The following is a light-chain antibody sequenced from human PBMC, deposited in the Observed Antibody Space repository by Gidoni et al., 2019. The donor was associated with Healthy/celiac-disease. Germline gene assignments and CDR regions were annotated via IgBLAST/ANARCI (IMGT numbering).Light chain of an antibody. J-gene: IGLJ2*01. Sequence: QSVLTQPPSASGTPGQRVTISCCRSSSNIGSTTVNWYQQPPGTAPKLLIYSSNQRPSGVPDRFSGAKSGASAALAISGLQSEDEADYYCAAWDDSLNGVVFGGGTKLTVL. V-gene: IGLV1-44*01. CDR2: SSN. CDR3: AAWDDSLNGVV. CDR1: SSNIGSTT.